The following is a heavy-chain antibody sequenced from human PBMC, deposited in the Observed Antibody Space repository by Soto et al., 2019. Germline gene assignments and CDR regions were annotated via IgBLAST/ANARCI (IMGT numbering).Heavy chain of an antibody. D-gene: IGHD2-21*01. V-gene: IGHV4-39*01. CDR3: ARLPVVVIALGYFDP. J-gene: IGHJ5*02. CDR1: GDSISSSYY. Sequence: QLQLQESGPGLVKPSETLSLTCTVSGDSISSSYYWGWVRQPPGKGLECIGAVYYTGVTYYNPSLKSRLTISLDTSKNQFSLRLSSVTAADTAIYYCARLPVVVIALGYFDPWGPGTLVTVSS. CDR2: VYYTGVT.